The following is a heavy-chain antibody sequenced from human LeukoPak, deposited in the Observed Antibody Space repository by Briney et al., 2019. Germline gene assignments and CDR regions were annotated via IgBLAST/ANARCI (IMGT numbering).Heavy chain of an antibody. J-gene: IGHJ6*02. CDR2: INPNSGGT. D-gene: IGHD3-9*01. CDR3: ARDMGLYYDILTGYSPYYGMDV. V-gene: IGHV1-2*02. Sequence: ASVKVSCKASGYTFTGYYMHWVRQAPGQGLEWMGWINPNSGGTNYAQKFQGRVTMTRDTSIRTAYMELSRPRSDDTAVYYCARDMGLYYDILTGYSPYYGMDVWGQGTTVTVSS. CDR1: GYTFTGYY.